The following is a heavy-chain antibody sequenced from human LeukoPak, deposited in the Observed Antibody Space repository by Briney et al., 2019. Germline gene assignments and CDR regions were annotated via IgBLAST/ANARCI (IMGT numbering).Heavy chain of an antibody. CDR2: ISSSSSYI. Sequence: GGSLRHSCAASGFTFSSYSMNWVRQAPGKGLEWVSSISSSSSYIYYADSVKGRFTISRDNAKNSLYLQMNSLRAEDTAVYYCARVGYSSGWYSLHLDYWGQGTLVTVS. CDR3: ARVGYSSGWYSLHLDY. CDR1: GFTFSSYS. J-gene: IGHJ4*02. D-gene: IGHD6-19*01. V-gene: IGHV3-21*01.